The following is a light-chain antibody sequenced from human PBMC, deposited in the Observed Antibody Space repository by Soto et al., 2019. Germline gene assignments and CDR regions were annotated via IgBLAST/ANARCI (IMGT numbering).Light chain of an antibody. CDR2: DAS. J-gene: IGKJ4*01. Sequence: EIVLTQSPATLSLSPGERATLSCRASQSVSSYLAWYQQKPGQAPRLLIYDASNRATGIPARFSGSGSGTDFTLHISSLEPDDFAVYYCQQRSDWPSTFGGGTKVQSK. CDR1: QSVSSY. CDR3: QQRSDWPST. V-gene: IGKV3-11*01.